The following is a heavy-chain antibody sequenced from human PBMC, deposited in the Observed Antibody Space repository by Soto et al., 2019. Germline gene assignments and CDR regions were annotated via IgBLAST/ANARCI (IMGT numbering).Heavy chain of an antibody. CDR3: VKGNQLLRYYFEF. Sequence: GSLRLSCSVSGFTFSNYAMHWVRQAPGKGLEYVSGITSDGDSTWHADSVKDRFTISRDNSKNTLFLQMSSLRVEDTAIYFCVKGNQLLRYYFEFWGPGTLVTVSS. J-gene: IGHJ4*01. D-gene: IGHD2-15*01. CDR1: GFTFSNYA. V-gene: IGHV3-64D*06. CDR2: ITSDGDST.